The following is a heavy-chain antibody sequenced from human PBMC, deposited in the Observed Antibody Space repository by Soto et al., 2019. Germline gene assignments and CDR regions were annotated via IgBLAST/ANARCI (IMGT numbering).Heavy chain of an antibody. CDR2: ISGSGGST. Sequence: GGSLRLSCAASGFTLSSYAMSWVRQAPGKGLEWVSAISGSGGSTYYADSVKGRFTISRDNSKNTLYLQMNSLRAEDTAVYYCAKDLLRYFDPWDYWGQGTLVTVSS. CDR1: GFTLSSYA. D-gene: IGHD3-9*01. V-gene: IGHV3-23*01. J-gene: IGHJ4*02. CDR3: AKDLLRYFDPWDY.